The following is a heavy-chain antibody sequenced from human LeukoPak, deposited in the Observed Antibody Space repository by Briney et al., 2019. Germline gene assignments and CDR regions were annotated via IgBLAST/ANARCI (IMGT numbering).Heavy chain of an antibody. CDR1: GFTFSFYS. V-gene: IGHV3-21*04. CDR2: ISSSSSYI. CDR3: AKEIVGATRMFDH. J-gene: IGHJ4*02. Sequence: GGSLRLSCAASGFTFSFYSMNWVRQAPGKGLEWVSSISSSSSYIYYADSVKGRFTISRDNAKNSLYLQMNSLRAEDTAVYYCAKEIVGATRMFDHWGQGTLVTVSS. D-gene: IGHD1-26*01.